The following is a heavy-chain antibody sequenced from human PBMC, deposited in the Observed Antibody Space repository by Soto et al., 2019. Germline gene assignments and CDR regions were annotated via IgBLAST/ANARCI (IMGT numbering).Heavy chain of an antibody. CDR2: ISYDGSNK. CDR1: GFTFSSYG. J-gene: IGHJ6*03. Sequence: QVQLVESGGGVVQPGRSLRLSCAASGFTFSSYGMHWVRQAPGKGLEWVAVISYDGSNKYYADSVKGRFTISRDNSKNTLYLQMNSLRAEDTAVYYCAKDYNWNGYMDVWGKGTTVTVSS. CDR3: AKDYNWNGYMDV. V-gene: IGHV3-30*18. D-gene: IGHD1-20*01.